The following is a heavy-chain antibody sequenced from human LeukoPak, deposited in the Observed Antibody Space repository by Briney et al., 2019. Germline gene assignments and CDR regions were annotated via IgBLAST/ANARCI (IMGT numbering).Heavy chain of an antibody. CDR1: GGSISSYY. Sequence: SETLSLTCTVSGGSISSYYWSWIRQPPGKGLEWIGYIYYSGSTNYNPSLKSRVTISVDTSKNQFSLKLSSVTAADTAVYYCARHRGFGLPDYWGQGTLVTVSS. J-gene: IGHJ4*02. CDR2: IYYSGST. D-gene: IGHD3-10*01. CDR3: ARHRGFGLPDY. V-gene: IGHV4-59*08.